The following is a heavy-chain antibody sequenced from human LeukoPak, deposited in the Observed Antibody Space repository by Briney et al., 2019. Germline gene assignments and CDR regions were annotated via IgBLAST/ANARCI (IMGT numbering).Heavy chain of an antibody. CDR3: AKDRTAYSYGSIDH. CDR2: ITWNSGRI. V-gene: IGHV3-9*01. Sequence: GRSLRLSCAASGFKYDDHAMLWVRQAPGKGLECVSGITWNSGRIGYADSVKGRFTISRDNAKNSLYLQVNSLREEDTALYYCAKDRTAYSYGSIDHWGQGTLVTVSS. CDR1: GFKYDDHA. J-gene: IGHJ4*02. D-gene: IGHD5-18*01.